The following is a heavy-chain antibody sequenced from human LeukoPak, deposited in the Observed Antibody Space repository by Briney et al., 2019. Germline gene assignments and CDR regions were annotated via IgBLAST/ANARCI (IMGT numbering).Heavy chain of an antibody. CDR1: GYTLTELS. CDR3: ATARGDCSSTSCYTGWFDP. CDR2: FDPEDGET. D-gene: IGHD2-2*02. Sequence: ASVKVSCKVSGYTLTELSMHWVRQAPGKGLEWMGGFDPEDGETIYAQKFQGRVTTTEDTSTDAAYMKLSSLRSEDTAVYYCATARGDCSSTSCYTGWFDPWGQGTLVTVSS. V-gene: IGHV1-24*01. J-gene: IGHJ5*02.